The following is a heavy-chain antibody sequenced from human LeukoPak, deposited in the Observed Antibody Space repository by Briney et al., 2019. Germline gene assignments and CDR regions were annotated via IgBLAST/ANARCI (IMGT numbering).Heavy chain of an antibody. V-gene: IGHV3-9*01. CDR2: ISWNSGSI. Sequence: GGSLRLSCAASGFTFSSYWMHWVRQAPGKGLVWVSGISWNSGSIGYADSVKGRFTISRDNAKNSLYLQMNSLRAEDTALYYCAKGPYSSSYVDYWGQGTLVTVSS. CDR1: GFTFSSYW. CDR3: AKGPYSSSYVDY. D-gene: IGHD6-6*01. J-gene: IGHJ4*02.